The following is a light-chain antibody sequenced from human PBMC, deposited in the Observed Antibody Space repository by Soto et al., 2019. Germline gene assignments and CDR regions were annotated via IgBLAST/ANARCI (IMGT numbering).Light chain of an antibody. CDR3: MQSLQTPWT. V-gene: IGKV2-28*01. CDR1: QSLLYSNGYNY. CDR2: LGS. J-gene: IGKJ1*01. Sequence: DIVVTQSPLSLPAIPGEPASISCRSTQSLLYSNGYNYLDWYLQKPGQSPQLLIYLGSNRASGVPDRFSGSGSGTDFTLKISRVEAEDVGVYYCMQSLQTPWTFGQGTKVEIK.